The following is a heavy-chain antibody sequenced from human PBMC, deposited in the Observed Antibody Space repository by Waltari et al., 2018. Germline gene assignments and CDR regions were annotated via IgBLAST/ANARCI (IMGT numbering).Heavy chain of an antibody. V-gene: IGHV4-4*07. Sequence: QVQLQESGPGLVKPSETLSLTCTVSGGSISNYYWSWIRQPAGKGLEGIGRIYTSGTTNYNPSLKSRVTMSVDTSKNQFSLNLSSVTAADTAVYYCARGIGYCTSTNCYPRPLYFDYWGQGTLVTVSS. CDR1: GGSISNYY. D-gene: IGHD2-2*01. CDR3: ARGIGYCTSTNCYPRPLYFDY. CDR2: IYTSGTT. J-gene: IGHJ4*02.